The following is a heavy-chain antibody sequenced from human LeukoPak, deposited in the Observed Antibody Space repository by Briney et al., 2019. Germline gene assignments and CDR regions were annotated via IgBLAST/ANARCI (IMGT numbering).Heavy chain of an antibody. D-gene: IGHD1-26*01. CDR1: GFSFSRNG. J-gene: IGHJ2*01. CDR3: ARDLLYSGSYSWYFDL. Sequence: PGGSLRLSCAASGFSFSRNGMHWVRQAPDKGLEWVALIYYDGGNKYYVDSVKGRFTISRDNSKNMLYLQMNSLRAEGTAVYYCARDLLYSGSYSWYFDLWGRGIPVTVSS. V-gene: IGHV3-33*01. CDR2: IYYDGGNK.